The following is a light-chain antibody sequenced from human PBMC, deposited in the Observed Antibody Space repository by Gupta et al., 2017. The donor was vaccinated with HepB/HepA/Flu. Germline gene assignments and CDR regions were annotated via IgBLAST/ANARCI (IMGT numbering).Light chain of an antibody. CDR2: DNT. CDR1: NSNIGTDYG. J-gene: IGLJ1*01. V-gene: IGLV1-40*01. Sequence: QTVLTPPPSVSGAPGQRVTISCTGSNSNIGTDYGVHWYQQLSGTAPKLLIYDNTNRPSGVPDRFSGSKSGTSAALAITGLRAEEEADYFCHTLDSSLGGYVFGTGTKVSVL. CDR3: HTLDSSLGGYV.